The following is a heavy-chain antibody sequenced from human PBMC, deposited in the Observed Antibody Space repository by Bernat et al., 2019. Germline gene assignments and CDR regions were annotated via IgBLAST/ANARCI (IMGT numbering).Heavy chain of an antibody. D-gene: IGHD3-10*01. CDR1: GFTFSSYG. V-gene: IGHV3-30*18. Sequence: QVQLVESGGGVVQPGRSLRLSCAASGFTFSSYGMHWVRQAPGKGLEWVAVISYDGSNKYYADSVKVRFTISRDNSKNTLYLQMNSLRAEETAVYYCAKDNWWVGELLDVLNEYWGEETLVTVSS. J-gene: IGHJ4*02. CDR2: ISYDGSNK. CDR3: AKDNWWVGELLDVLNEY.